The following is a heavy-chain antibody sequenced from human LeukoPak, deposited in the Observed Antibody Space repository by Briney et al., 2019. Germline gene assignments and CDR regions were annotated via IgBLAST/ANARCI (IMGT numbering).Heavy chain of an antibody. CDR3: ARDLSGMTTKGRYAFDI. V-gene: IGHV3-53*01. CDR1: GFTVSSDS. Sequence: PGGSLRLSCTVSGFTVSSDSMSWVRQAPGKGLEWVSFIYSGGSTHYSDSVKGRFTISRDNAKNSLYLQMNSLRAEDTAVYYCARDLSGMTTKGRYAFDIWGQGTMVTVSS. CDR2: IYSGGST. J-gene: IGHJ3*02. D-gene: IGHD4-11*01.